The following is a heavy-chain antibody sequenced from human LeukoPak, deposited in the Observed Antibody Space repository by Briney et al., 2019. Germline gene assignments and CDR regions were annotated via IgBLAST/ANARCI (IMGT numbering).Heavy chain of an antibody. CDR3: ARAGIAAAGTKGGNKYYFDY. Sequence: SQTLSLTCAISGDSISSNSAAWNWIRQSPSRGLEWLGRTYYRSKLYNDYAVSVKSRITIIPDTSKNHFSLQLNSVTPEDTAVYYCARAGIAAAGTKGGNKYYFDYWGQGTLVTVSS. V-gene: IGHV6-1*01. J-gene: IGHJ4*02. CDR2: TYYRSKLYN. CDR1: GDSISSNSAA. D-gene: IGHD6-13*01.